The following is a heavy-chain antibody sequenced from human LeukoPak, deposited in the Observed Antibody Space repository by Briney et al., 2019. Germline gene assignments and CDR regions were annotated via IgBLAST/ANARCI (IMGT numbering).Heavy chain of an antibody. V-gene: IGHV4-38-2*01. D-gene: IGHD1-1*01. J-gene: IGHJ5*02. CDR2: IYHSGGS. CDR3: AKAGTTGIHHWFDP. CDR1: GYSISNDYY. Sequence: PSGTLSLTCVVSGYSISNDYYWGWIRQPPGKGLEWIGNIYHSGGSYYNPSLKSRVTILVDTSKNQFSLKLSSVTAADTAVYYCAKAGTTGIHHWFDPWGQGNLVTVSS.